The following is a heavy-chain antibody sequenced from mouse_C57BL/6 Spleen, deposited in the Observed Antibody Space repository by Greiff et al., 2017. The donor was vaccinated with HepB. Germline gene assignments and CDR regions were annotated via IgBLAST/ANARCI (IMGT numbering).Heavy chain of an antibody. CDR1: GFTFSSYG. CDR3: ASIWLRDAMDY. Sequence: EVKLQESGGDLVKPGGSLKLSCAASGFTFSSYGMSWVRQTPDKRLEWVATISSGGSYTYYPDSVKGRFTISRDNAKNTLYLQMSSLKSEDTAMYYCASIWLRDAMDYWGQGTSVTVSS. D-gene: IGHD2-2*01. CDR2: ISSGGSYT. V-gene: IGHV5-6*01. J-gene: IGHJ4*01.